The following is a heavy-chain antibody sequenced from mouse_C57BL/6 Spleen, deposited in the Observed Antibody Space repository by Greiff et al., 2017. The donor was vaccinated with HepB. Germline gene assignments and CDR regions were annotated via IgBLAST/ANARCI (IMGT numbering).Heavy chain of an antibody. CDR3: AKDSYGRSLNWYFEV. CDR2: MWRGGST. V-gene: IGHV2-5*01. CDR1: GFSLTSYG. Sequence: QVQLQQSGPGLVQPSQSLSITCTVSGFSLTSYGVHWVRQSPGKGLEWLGVMWRGGSTDYYAAFMSRLSITKDNSKSQAFFKMNSLQADDTAIYYCAKDSYGRSLNWYFEVWGTGTTVTVSS. J-gene: IGHJ1*03. D-gene: IGHD1-1*01.